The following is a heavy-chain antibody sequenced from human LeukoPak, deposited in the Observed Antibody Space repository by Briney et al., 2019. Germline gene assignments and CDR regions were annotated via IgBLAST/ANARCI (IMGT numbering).Heavy chain of an antibody. CDR3: ARLLGYCTGGSCNSKGNNWFDP. D-gene: IGHD2-15*01. J-gene: IGHJ5*02. CDR2: INHSGNA. CDR1: GGSFSSYY. Sequence: SETLSLTCAVYGGSFSSYYWSWIRQPPGQGLEWIGEINHSGNANYNASLKSRVILSVDTSKTQSSLKLNSVTAADTAVYYCARLLGYCTGGSCNSKGNNWFDPWGQGALVTVSS. V-gene: IGHV4-34*01.